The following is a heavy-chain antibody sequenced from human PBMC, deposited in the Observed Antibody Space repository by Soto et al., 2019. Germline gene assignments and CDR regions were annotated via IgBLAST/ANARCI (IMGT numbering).Heavy chain of an antibody. Sequence: PGGSLRLSCAASGFTFSSYAMSWVRQAPGKGLEWVSAISGSGGSTYYADSVKGRFTISRDNSKSTLYLQMNSLRAEDTAVYYCAKADGHDFWSGDYYGMDVWGQGTTVTVSS. CDR3: AKADGHDFWSGDYYGMDV. J-gene: IGHJ6*02. V-gene: IGHV3-23*01. CDR2: ISGSGGST. CDR1: GFTFSSYA. D-gene: IGHD3-3*01.